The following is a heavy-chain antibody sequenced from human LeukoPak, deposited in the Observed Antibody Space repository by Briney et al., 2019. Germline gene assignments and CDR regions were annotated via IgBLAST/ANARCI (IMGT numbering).Heavy chain of an antibody. CDR1: GYTFTGYF. D-gene: IGHD2-15*01. J-gene: IGHJ4*02. CDR3: ARGYCSGGSCYALDY. Sequence: ASVKVSCKASGYTFTGYFMHWGRQAPGQGLEWMGWINPNSGGTNYAQKFQGRVTMTRDTSITTAYMELSRLRSDDTAVFHCARGYCSGGSCYALDYWGQGTLVTVSS. V-gene: IGHV1-2*02. CDR2: INPNSGGT.